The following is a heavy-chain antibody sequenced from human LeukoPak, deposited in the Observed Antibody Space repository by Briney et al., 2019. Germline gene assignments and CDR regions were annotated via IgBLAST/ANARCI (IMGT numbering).Heavy chain of an antibody. V-gene: IGHV1-2*02. CDR1: GYTFTGYY. CDR3: ARGDYYDSGGYLYYYYYYYMDV. Sequence: ASVKVSCKASGYTFTGYYMHWVRQAPGQGLEWMGWINPNSGGTNYAQKFQGRVTMTRDTSISTAYMELSRLRSDDTAVYYCARGDYYDSGGYLYYYYYYYMDVWGKGTTVTVSS. D-gene: IGHD3-22*01. CDR2: INPNSGGT. J-gene: IGHJ6*03.